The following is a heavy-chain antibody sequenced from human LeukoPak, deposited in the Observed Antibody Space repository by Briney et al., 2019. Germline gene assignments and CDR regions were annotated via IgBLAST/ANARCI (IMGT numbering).Heavy chain of an antibody. J-gene: IGHJ4*02. CDR3: ARSGQLVRAKGFDY. CDR2: MNPNSGNT. V-gene: IGHV1-8*03. CDR1: GYTFTSYD. D-gene: IGHD6-13*01. Sequence: GASVKVSCKASGYTFTSYDINWVRQATGQGLEWMGWMNPNSGNTGYAQKFQGRVTITRNTSISTAYMELSSLRSEDTAVYYCARSGQLVRAKGFDYWGQGTLVTVSS.